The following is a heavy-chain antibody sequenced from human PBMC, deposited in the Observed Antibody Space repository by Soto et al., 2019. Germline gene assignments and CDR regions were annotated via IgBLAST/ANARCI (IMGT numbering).Heavy chain of an antibody. D-gene: IGHD3-3*01. Sequence: SETLSLTCAVYGGSFSGYYWSWIRQLPGKGLEWIGEINHSGSTNYNPSLKSRVTISVDTSKNQFSLKLSSVTAADTAVYYCARGRRAGFWSGYSHFDYWGQGTLVTVSS. V-gene: IGHV4-34*01. CDR2: INHSGST. J-gene: IGHJ4*02. CDR1: GGSFSGYY. CDR3: ARGRRAGFWSGYSHFDY.